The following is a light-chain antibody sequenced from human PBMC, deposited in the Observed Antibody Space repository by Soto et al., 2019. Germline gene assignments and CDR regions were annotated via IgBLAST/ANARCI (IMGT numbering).Light chain of an antibody. J-gene: IGKJ5*01. CDR1: QSVSSY. V-gene: IGKV3-11*01. Sequence: EIVLTQSPATLSLSPGERATLSCRASQSVSSYLAWYQQKPGQAPRLLIFDASNRTTGIPARFSRSGSGTDLTLNISSLWPEDFVVYWCLQRRNWPRTFGQGTRLDIK. CDR3: LQRRNWPRT. CDR2: DAS.